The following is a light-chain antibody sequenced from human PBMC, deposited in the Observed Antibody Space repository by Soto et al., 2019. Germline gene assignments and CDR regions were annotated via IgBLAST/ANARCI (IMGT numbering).Light chain of an antibody. Sequence: DIQMTQSPSSLSASVGDRVTITCQASQDISNYLNWYQQIPGKAPKLLIYDASNLETGVPSRFSGSGSGTDFTFTISSLQPEDVATYYCQQYGSLPPIFGPGTKVDIK. CDR2: DAS. CDR1: QDISNY. J-gene: IGKJ3*01. V-gene: IGKV1-33*01. CDR3: QQYGSLPPI.